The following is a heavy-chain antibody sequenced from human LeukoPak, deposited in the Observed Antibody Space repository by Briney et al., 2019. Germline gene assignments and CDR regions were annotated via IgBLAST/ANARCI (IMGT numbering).Heavy chain of an antibody. CDR1: GDSFNDYW. CDR3: AGRIAAAGNAFDI. CDR2: IYPGDSNT. D-gene: IGHD6-13*01. Sequence: GESLKISCEGSGDSFNDYWIGWVRQMSGKGLEWMGIIYPGDSNTRYSPSFQGQVTISADKSIYTAYLQWSSLRPSDTGIYYCAGRIAAAGNAFDIWGHGTRVSVSP. V-gene: IGHV5-51*01. J-gene: IGHJ3*02.